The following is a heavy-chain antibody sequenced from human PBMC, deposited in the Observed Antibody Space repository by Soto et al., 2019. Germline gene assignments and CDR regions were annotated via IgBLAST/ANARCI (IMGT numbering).Heavy chain of an antibody. D-gene: IGHD6-19*01. J-gene: IGHJ6*02. Sequence: QVRLVQSGAEVQKPGSSVKVSCKASGGTFSSYGITWVRQAPGQGLEWMGGPIPMFDTSNYAQKFQGRVTITTDESTSTAYVELSSLRSEDTAVYYCARVNASGWDGALNNYFYGMDVWDQGTTVTVSS. CDR1: GGTFSSYG. V-gene: IGHV1-69*01. CDR3: ARVNASGWDGALNNYFYGMDV. CDR2: PIPMFDTS.